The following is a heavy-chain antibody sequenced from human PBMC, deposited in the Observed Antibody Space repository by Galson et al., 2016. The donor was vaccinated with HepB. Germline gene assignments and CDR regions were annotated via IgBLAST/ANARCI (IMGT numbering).Heavy chain of an antibody. D-gene: IGHD3-9*01. J-gene: IGHJ4*02. CDR1: GGSISSSNYY. CDR3: ASSDWFRYFDY. Sequence: SETLSLTCTVSGGSISSSNYYWGWIRRPPGKGLEWIGSIYYSGSTYYNPSLKSRVTMSVDTSKNQFSLKLSSVTAADTAVYYCASSDWFRYFDYWGQGTLVTVSS. CDR2: IYYSGST. V-gene: IGHV4-39*01.